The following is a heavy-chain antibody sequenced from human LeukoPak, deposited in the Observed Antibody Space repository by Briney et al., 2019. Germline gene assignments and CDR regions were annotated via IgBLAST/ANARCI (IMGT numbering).Heavy chain of an antibody. D-gene: IGHD3-22*01. CDR1: GGSIGSYY. J-gene: IGHJ3*02. CDR3: ARCPYYYDSSGYYPHDDAFDI. CDR2: IYTSGST. V-gene: IGHV4-4*07. Sequence: SETLSLTCTVSGGSIGSYYWSWIRQPAGKGLEWIGRIYTSGSTNYNPSLKSRVTMSVDTSKNQFSLKLSSVTAADTAVYYCARCPYYYDSSGYYPHDDAFDIWGQGTMVTVSS.